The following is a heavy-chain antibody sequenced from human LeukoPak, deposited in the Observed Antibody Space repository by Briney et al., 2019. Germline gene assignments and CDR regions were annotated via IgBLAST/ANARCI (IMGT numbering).Heavy chain of an antibody. CDR3: ARDYSSGYYSLLGYYYYMDV. Sequence: GGSLRLSCAASGFTFSSYCMNWVRQAPGKGLEWVSSISRSSSYIYYADSMKGRFTISRDNAKNSLYLQMNSLRAEDTAVYHCARDYSSGYYSLLGYYYYMDVWGKGTTVT. V-gene: IGHV3-21*01. CDR1: GFTFSSYC. D-gene: IGHD3-22*01. CDR2: ISRSSSYI. J-gene: IGHJ6*03.